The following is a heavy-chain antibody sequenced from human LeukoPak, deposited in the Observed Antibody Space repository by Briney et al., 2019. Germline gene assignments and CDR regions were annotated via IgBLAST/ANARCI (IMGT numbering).Heavy chain of an antibody. CDR1: GYTYTSYG. Sequence: WASVKVSCKASGYTYTSYGISWVRQAPGQGLEWMGWISAYNGNTNYAQKLQGRVTMTTDTSTSTAYMELRSLRSDDTAVYYCAREYDILTGSSYGMDVWGQGTTVTVSS. J-gene: IGHJ6*02. V-gene: IGHV1-18*01. D-gene: IGHD3-9*01. CDR3: AREYDILTGSSYGMDV. CDR2: ISAYNGNT.